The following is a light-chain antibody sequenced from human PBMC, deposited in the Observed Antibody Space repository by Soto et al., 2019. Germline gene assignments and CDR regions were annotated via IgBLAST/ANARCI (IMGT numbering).Light chain of an antibody. CDR2: DAS. Sequence: DIQLTQSPSTLSASVGDRVTITCRASQGITGWLAWYQQKPGKAPKLLIFDASTLESGVNPRLKGSGSGTEFTLSISYLLLDDSATYSRHQYQTHLTFGYGTK. CDR3: HQYQTHLT. V-gene: IGKV1-5*01. CDR1: QGITGW. J-gene: IGKJ1*01.